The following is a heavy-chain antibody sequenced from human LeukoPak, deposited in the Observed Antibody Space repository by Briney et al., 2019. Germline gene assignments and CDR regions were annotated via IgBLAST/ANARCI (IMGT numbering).Heavy chain of an antibody. J-gene: IGHJ4*02. V-gene: IGHV5-51*01. Sequence: GESLKISCKGSGYSFTSYWIGWVRQMPGKGLEWMGIIYPGDSDTRYSPSFQGQVTISADKSISTAYLQWSSLKASDTAMYHCARADYDILTGSPTFDYWGQGTLVTVSS. CDR3: ARADYDILTGSPTFDY. CDR2: IYPGDSDT. CDR1: GYSFTSYW. D-gene: IGHD3-9*01.